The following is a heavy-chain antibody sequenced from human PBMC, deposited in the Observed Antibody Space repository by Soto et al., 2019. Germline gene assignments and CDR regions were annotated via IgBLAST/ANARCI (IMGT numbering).Heavy chain of an antibody. Sequence: GASVKVSCKASGGTFSSYTISWVRQAPGQGLEWMGRIIPILGIANYAQKFQGRVTITADKSTSTAYMELSSLRSEDTAVYYCARESLAAAFLLDYWGQGTLVTVSS. CDR2: IIPILGIA. CDR1: GGTFSSYT. D-gene: IGHD6-13*01. J-gene: IGHJ4*02. V-gene: IGHV1-69*04. CDR3: ARESLAAAFLLDY.